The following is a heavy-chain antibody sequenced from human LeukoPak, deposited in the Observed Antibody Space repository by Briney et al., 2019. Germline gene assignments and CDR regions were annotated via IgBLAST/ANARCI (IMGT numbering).Heavy chain of an antibody. D-gene: IGHD3-3*01. CDR1: GGSVSSYY. J-gene: IGHJ5*02. Sequence: SETLSLTCTVSGGSVSSYYWSWIRQPPGKGLEWIGYIYYSGSTNYNPSLKSRVTISVDTSKNQFSLKLSSVTAADTAVYYCARGIPVIWSGYYRGFGNWFDPWGQGTLVTVSS. CDR3: ARGIPVIWSGYYRGFGNWFDP. CDR2: IYYSGST. V-gene: IGHV4-59*02.